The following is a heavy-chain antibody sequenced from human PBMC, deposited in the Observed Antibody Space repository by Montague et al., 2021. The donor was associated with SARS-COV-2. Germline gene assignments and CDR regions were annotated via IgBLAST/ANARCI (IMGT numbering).Heavy chain of an antibody. Sequence: SLGLSCAASGFTFSSYAMHWVRQAPGKGLEWVAAISYDGSNKYYADSVKGRFTISRDNSKNTLYVQMNSLRAEDTAVYYCARDLEWFGELVDAFDIWGQGTMVTVSS. V-gene: IGHV3-30*04. J-gene: IGHJ3*02. CDR3: ARDLEWFGELVDAFDI. D-gene: IGHD3-10*01. CDR1: GFTFSSYA. CDR2: ISYDGSNK.